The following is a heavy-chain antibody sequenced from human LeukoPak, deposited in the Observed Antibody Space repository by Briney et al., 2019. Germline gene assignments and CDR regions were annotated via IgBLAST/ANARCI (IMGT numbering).Heavy chain of an antibody. Sequence: SETLSLTCTVSGGSISSSSYYWGWIRQPPGKGLEWIGSIYYSGSTYYNPSLKSRVTISVDTSKNQFSLKLSSVTAADTAGYYCVGDYDFWSGYCLNQDYWGQGTLVTVSS. J-gene: IGHJ4*02. CDR2: IYYSGST. V-gene: IGHV4-39*02. CDR1: GGSISSSSYY. CDR3: VGDYDFWSGYCLNQDY. D-gene: IGHD3-3*01.